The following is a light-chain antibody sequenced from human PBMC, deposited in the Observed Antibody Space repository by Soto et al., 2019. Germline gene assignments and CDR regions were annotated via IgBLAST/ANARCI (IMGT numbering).Light chain of an antibody. V-gene: IGKV3-20*01. CDR1: QNLNSKF. Sequence: VLTKYTGTLSLSPGERATLSCRTSQNLNSKFLAWFQQRPGQAPRLLIYAASTRVTVIPDRFSGGGSGTDFTLTISSLQTDDFSTYYCQQYHLYWTFGQGTKADI. J-gene: IGKJ1*01. CDR3: QQYHLYWT. CDR2: AAS.